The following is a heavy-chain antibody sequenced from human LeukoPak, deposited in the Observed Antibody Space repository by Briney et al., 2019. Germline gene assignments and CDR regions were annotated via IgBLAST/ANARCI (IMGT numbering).Heavy chain of an antibody. Sequence: SETLSLTCTVSGGSISSYYWSWIRQPPGKGLEWIGYIYYSGSTNYNPSLKSRVTISVDTSKNQFSLKLSSVIAADTAVYYCASATFEQGYFDYWGQGTLVTVSS. V-gene: IGHV4-59*01. CDR2: IYYSGST. CDR3: ASATFEQGYFDY. D-gene: IGHD1/OR15-1a*01. J-gene: IGHJ4*02. CDR1: GGSISSYY.